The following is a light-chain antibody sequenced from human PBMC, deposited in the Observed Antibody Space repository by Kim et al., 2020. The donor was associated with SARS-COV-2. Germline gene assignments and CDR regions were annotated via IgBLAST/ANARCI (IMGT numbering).Light chain of an antibody. Sequence: VSIGDRVTLTCRASQDIANSLAWYQQKPGKVPQVLIYGASTLQSGVPSRFSGSGSGTEFTLTIGSLQTEDVATYYCQKYNSAPWTFGPGTKVDIK. CDR3: QKYNSAPWT. J-gene: IGKJ1*01. V-gene: IGKV1-27*01. CDR1: QDIANS. CDR2: GAS.